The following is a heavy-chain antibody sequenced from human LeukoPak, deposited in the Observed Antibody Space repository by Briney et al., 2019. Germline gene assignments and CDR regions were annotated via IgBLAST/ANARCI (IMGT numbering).Heavy chain of an antibody. CDR1: GFTFSSYS. CDR3: ARRKGQLLYGHYYYYYMDV. CDR2: ISSSSSYI. D-gene: IGHD2-2*02. Sequence: GGSLRLSCAASGFTFSSYSMNWVRQAPGKGLEWVSSISSSSSYIYYADSVKGRFTISRDNAKNSLYLQMNSLRAEDTAVYYCARRKGQLLYGHYYYYYMDVWGKGTTVTVSS. J-gene: IGHJ6*03. V-gene: IGHV3-21*01.